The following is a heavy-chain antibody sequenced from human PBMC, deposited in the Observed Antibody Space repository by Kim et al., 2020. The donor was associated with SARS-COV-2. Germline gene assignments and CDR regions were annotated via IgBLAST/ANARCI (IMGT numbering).Heavy chain of an antibody. Sequence: TYYADSVKGRFTISRDNSKNTLYLQMNSLRAEDTAVYYCAKDPGSSWYDYWGQGTLVTVSS. J-gene: IGHJ4*02. V-gene: IGHV3-23*01. D-gene: IGHD6-13*01. CDR2: T. CDR3: AKDPGSSWYDY.